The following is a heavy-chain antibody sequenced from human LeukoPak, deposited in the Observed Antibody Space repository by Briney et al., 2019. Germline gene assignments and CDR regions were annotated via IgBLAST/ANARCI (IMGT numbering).Heavy chain of an antibody. D-gene: IGHD2-21*02. J-gene: IGHJ4*02. CDR3: ASGEETADATFDY. CDR2: INPNSGGT. Sequence: ASVKVSCKASGYIFTDYYMHWVRQAPGQELGWMGRINPNSGGTNYAQKFQGRVTMTRDTSISTAYMELSRLRSDDTAVYYCASGEETADATFDYWGQGTLVTVSS. V-gene: IGHV1/OR15-1*04. CDR1: GYIFTDYY.